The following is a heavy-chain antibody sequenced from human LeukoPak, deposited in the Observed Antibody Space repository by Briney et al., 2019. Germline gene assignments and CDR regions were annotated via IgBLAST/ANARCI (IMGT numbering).Heavy chain of an antibody. V-gene: IGHV1-69*05. CDR3: ARADTAMVNFDY. CDR1: GGTFSSYA. D-gene: IGHD5-18*01. CDR2: IIPIFGTA. Sequence: SVKVSCKASGGTFSSYAISWVRQAPGQGLEWMGGIIPIFGTANYAQKLQGRVTMTTDTSTSTAYMELRSLRSDDTAVYYCARADTAMVNFDYWGQGTLVTVSS. J-gene: IGHJ4*02.